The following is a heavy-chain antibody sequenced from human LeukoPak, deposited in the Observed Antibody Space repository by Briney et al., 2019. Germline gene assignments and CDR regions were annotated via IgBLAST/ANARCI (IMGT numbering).Heavy chain of an antibody. CDR1: GFTFGDYG. CDR3: ARSGGSTVFYYMDV. V-gene: IGHV3-30*03. Sequence: GGSLRLSCAASGFTFGDYGMHWVRQAPGKGLEWLAVISYDEANIYYADSVKGRLTISRDNAKNSLYLQMNSLRAEDTAVYYCARSGGSTVFYYMDVWGKGTTVTVSS. D-gene: IGHD2-2*01. CDR2: ISYDEANI. J-gene: IGHJ6*03.